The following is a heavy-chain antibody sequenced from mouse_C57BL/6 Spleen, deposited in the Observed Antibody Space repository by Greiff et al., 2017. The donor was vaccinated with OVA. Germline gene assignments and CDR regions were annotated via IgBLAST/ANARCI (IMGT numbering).Heavy chain of an antibody. V-gene: IGHV1-9*01. J-gene: IGHJ2*01. CDR1: GYTFTGYW. Sequence: VQLQESGAELMKPGASVKLSCKATGYTFTGYWIEWVKQRPGHGLEWIGEILPGSGSTNYYEKFKGKATFTADTSSNTAYMQLSSLTTEDSAIYYCARGGSSGLYYFDYWGQGTTLTVSS. D-gene: IGHD3-2*02. CDR2: ILPGSGST. CDR3: ARGGSSGLYYFDY.